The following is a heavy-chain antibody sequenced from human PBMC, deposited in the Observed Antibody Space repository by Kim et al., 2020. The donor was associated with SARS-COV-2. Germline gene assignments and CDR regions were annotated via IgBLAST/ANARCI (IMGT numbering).Heavy chain of an antibody. CDR3: ARQRGGSSKYYFDY. J-gene: IGHJ4*02. D-gene: IGHD6-6*01. V-gene: IGHV3-15*01. Sequence: AAPVKGRFTISRVDSTNTLYLQMNSLKREDTALYYCARQRGGSSKYYFDYWGQGTLVTVSS.